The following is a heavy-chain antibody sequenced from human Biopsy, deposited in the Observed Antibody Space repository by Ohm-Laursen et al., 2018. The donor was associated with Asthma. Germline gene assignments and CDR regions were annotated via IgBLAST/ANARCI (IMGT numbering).Heavy chain of an antibody. D-gene: IGHD1-26*01. J-gene: IGHJ6*02. CDR2: THPSGYT. V-gene: IGHV4-34*01. CDR3: ARGSSSRLSQWELLVSGGKRAHSYYGMDV. Sequence: GTLSLTCAVYGGSFSSNYWSWIRQTPGKGLEWLGGTHPSGYTNYNTSLSRRVTLSGDTSKNQFSLRLTSVTAADTAVYYCARGSSSRLSQWELLVSGGKRAHSYYGMDVWGQGTTVTVSS. CDR1: GGSFSSNY.